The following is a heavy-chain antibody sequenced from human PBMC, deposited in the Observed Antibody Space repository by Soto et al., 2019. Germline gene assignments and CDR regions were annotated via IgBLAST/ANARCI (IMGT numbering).Heavy chain of an antibody. CDR2: MNPNSGNT. CDR1: GYTVTSYD. V-gene: IGHV1-8*01. J-gene: IGHJ6*02. CDR3: ARGIAVAGPFMNYYYYYRMDV. D-gene: IGHD6-19*01. Sequence: DAVKVSCRASGYTVTSYDINLVRHSTGQGLEWMGWMNPNSGNTGYAQKFQGRVTMTRNTSISTAYMELSSLRSEDTAVYYCARGIAVAGPFMNYYYYYRMDVWGQGTTVTVSS.